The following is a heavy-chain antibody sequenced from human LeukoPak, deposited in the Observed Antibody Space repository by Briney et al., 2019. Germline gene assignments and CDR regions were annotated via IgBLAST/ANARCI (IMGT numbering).Heavy chain of an antibody. Sequence: GGSLRLSCAASGFTFSDYYMSWIRQAPGKGLEWVSYISSSGSTIYYADSVKGRFTISRDNAKNSLYLQMNSLRAEDTAVYYCARAPYYDFWSGPNPYYYMDVWGKGTTVTVSS. D-gene: IGHD3-3*01. CDR3: ARAPYYDFWSGPNPYYYMDV. CDR2: ISSSGSTI. CDR1: GFTFSDYY. V-gene: IGHV3-11*04. J-gene: IGHJ6*03.